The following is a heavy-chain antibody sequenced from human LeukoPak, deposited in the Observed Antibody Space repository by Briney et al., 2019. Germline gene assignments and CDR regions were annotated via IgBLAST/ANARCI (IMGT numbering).Heavy chain of an antibody. J-gene: IGHJ3*02. Sequence: ASVKVSCKASGYTFTVYYLHWVRQAPGQGLEWMGWINPNSGGSNYAQKFQGRVTMTRDTSISTAHMELSRLRSDDTAVYYCARDGNWGSLRGAFDIWGQGTIVTVSS. D-gene: IGHD7-27*01. CDR3: ARDGNWGSLRGAFDI. V-gene: IGHV1-2*02. CDR2: INPNSGGS. CDR1: GYTFTVYY.